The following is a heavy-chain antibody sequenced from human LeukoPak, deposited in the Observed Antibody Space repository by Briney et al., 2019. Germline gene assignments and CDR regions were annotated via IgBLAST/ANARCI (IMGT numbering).Heavy chain of an antibody. CDR1: GFTFSNYA. Sequence: PGGSLRLSCSASGFTFSNYAMHWVRQAPGKGLEYASGISSNGGRTDYADSVKGRFTVSRGNSKNTLYLQMSSPRAEDTAVYHCVRSPTTTVTKYYFDLWGQGTLVSVS. V-gene: IGHV3-64D*09. CDR2: ISSNGGRT. D-gene: IGHD4-17*01. CDR3: VRSPTTTVTKYYFDL. J-gene: IGHJ4*02.